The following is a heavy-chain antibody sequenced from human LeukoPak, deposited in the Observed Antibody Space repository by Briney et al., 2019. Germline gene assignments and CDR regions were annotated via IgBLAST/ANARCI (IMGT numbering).Heavy chain of an antibody. J-gene: IGHJ4*02. CDR3: ARVADSSGYHSGD. CDR2: IIPIFGTA. Sequence: SVKVSCKASGGTFSSYAISWVRQAPGQGLEWMGGIIPIFGTANYAQKFQGRVTITTDESTSTAYMELSSLRSEDTAVYYHARVADSSGYHSGDWGQGTLVTVSS. CDR1: GGTFSSYA. D-gene: IGHD3-22*01. V-gene: IGHV1-69*05.